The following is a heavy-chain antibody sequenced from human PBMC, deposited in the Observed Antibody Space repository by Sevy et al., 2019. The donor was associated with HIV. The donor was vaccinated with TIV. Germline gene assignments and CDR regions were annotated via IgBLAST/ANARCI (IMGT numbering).Heavy chain of an antibody. V-gene: IGHV4-34*01. CDR3: ARGSRARAFDI. J-gene: IGHJ3*02. CDR1: GGSFSGYY. CDR2: INHSGST. Sequence: SETLSLTCAVYGGSFSGYYWSWIRQPPGKGREWIGEINHSGSTNYNPSLKSRVTISVDTSKNQFSLKLGSVTAADTAVYYCARGSRARAFDIWGQGTMVTVSS.